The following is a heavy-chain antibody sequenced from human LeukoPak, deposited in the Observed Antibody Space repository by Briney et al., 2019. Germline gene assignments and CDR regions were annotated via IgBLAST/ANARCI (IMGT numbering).Heavy chain of an antibody. CDR3: ARHSVTRQIYYYYYMDV. CDR2: IYTGDSDT. V-gene: IGHV5-51*01. D-gene: IGHD4-23*01. Sequence: GESLKISCKGSGYSFTSYWIGWVRQMPGKGLEWMGIIYTGDSDTRYSPSFQGQVTISADKSISTAYLQWSSLKASDTAMYYCARHSVTRQIYYYYYMDVWGKGTTVTVSS. J-gene: IGHJ6*03. CDR1: GYSFTSYW.